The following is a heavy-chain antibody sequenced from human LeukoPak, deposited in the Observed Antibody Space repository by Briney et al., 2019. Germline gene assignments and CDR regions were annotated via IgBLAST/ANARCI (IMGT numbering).Heavy chain of an antibody. J-gene: IGHJ3*02. CDR3: ARTSVNSLWDDAFDI. CDR1: GFTFNMYW. CDR2: IDSDGSST. Sequence: GGSLRLSCAASGFTFNMYWMHWVRQVPGKGLVWVSRIDSDGSSTIYADSVKGRFTISRDNAKNTLYLQMNSLRAEDTAVYYCARTSVNSLWDDAFDIWGQGTMVTVSS. V-gene: IGHV3-74*01. D-gene: IGHD4-17*01.